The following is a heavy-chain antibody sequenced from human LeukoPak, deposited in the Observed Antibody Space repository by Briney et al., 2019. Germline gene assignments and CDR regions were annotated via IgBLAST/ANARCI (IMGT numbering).Heavy chain of an antibody. CDR1: GYTFTSYG. J-gene: IGHJ3*02. CDR3: ARGPYYYGSGSYHAGAFDI. V-gene: IGHV1-18*01. Sequence: ASVKVSCKASGYTFTSYGISWVRQAPGQGLEWMGWISAYNGNTNYAQKLQGRVTMTTDTSTSTAYMKLRSLRSDDTAVYYCARGPYYYGSGSYHAGAFDIWGQGTMVTVSS. CDR2: ISAYNGNT. D-gene: IGHD3-10*01.